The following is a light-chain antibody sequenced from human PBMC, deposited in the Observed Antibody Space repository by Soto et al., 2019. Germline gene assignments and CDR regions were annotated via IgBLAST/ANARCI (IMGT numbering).Light chain of an antibody. J-gene: IGKJ1*01. Sequence: EIVLTQSPGTLSLSPGERATLSCRASQSVSSSYLAWYQQKPGQAPRLLIHGASSRATGIPDRFSGSGSGTDFTLTISRLEPEDFAVYYCQQYSSPWTFGQGTKVEIK. CDR2: GAS. CDR3: QQYSSPWT. V-gene: IGKV3-20*01. CDR1: QSVSSSY.